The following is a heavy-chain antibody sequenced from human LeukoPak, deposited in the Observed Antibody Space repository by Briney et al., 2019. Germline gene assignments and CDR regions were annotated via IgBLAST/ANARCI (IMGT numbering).Heavy chain of an antibody. J-gene: IGHJ4*02. CDR1: GFTFNYYA. D-gene: IGHD1-26*01. V-gene: IGHV3-23*01. Sequence: PGGSLRLSCEASGFTFNYYAMNWVRQAPGKGLEWVSGILGGGETTSYADSVKGRFTISRDNSKHTLYLQMNSLRPEDTSVYYCARRGGSYYFDYWGQGTLVTVSS. CDR2: ILGGGETT. CDR3: ARRGGSYYFDY.